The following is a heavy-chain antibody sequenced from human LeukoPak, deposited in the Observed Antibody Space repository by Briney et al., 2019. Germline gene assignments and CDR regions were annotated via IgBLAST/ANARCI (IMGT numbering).Heavy chain of an antibody. J-gene: IGHJ4*02. CDR2: ITTNGAST. CDR1: GFIFSDYY. CDR3: AKDISRHYDILTGYYR. D-gene: IGHD3-9*01. V-gene: IGHV3-11*01. Sequence: GGSLRLSCAASGFIFSDYYMTWIRQAPGRGLEWISYITTNGASTYYATSVKGRFTISRDNAKNSLFLQMNSLRAEDTALYYCAKDISRHYDILTGYYRWGQGTLVTVSS.